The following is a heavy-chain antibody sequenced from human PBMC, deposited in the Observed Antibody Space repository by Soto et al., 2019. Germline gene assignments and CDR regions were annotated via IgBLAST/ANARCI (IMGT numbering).Heavy chain of an antibody. V-gene: IGHV1-69*13. D-gene: IGHD6-13*01. CDR1: GGTFSSYA. J-gene: IGHJ5*02. Sequence: SVKVSCKASGGTFSSYAISWVRQAPGQGLEWMGGIIPIFGTANYAQKFQGRVTITADESTSTAYMELSSLGSEDTAVYYCASDWYRHNWFDPWGQGTLVTVSS. CDR3: ASDWYRHNWFDP. CDR2: IIPIFGTA.